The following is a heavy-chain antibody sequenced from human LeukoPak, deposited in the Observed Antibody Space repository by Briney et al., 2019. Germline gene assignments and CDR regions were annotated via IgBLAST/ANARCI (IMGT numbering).Heavy chain of an antibody. Sequence: GGSLRLSCAASGFTFSDYSMNWVRQAPGKGLEWVSSISSSSSYMYYADSVKGRFTISRDNAKSLLYLQMNNLRAEDTAVYYCARGNVGETPQWLLPLDYWGQGTLVTVSS. CDR2: ISSSSSYM. CDR3: ARGNVGETPQWLLPLDY. V-gene: IGHV3-21*01. D-gene: IGHD3-22*01. J-gene: IGHJ4*02. CDR1: GFTFSDYS.